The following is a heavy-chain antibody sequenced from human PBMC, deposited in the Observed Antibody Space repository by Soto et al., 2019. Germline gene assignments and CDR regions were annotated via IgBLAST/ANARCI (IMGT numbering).Heavy chain of an antibody. J-gene: IGHJ6*02. CDR3: AGVTADSSGYAPNYYYGMDV. CDR1: GGSISSSNW. D-gene: IGHD3-22*01. CDR2: IYHSGST. V-gene: IGHV4-4*02. Sequence: PSETLSLTCAVSGGSISSSNWWSWVRQPPGKGLEWIGEIYHSGSTNYNPSLKSRVTISVDKSKNQFSLKLSSVTAADTAVYYCAGVTADSSGYAPNYYYGMDVWCQGTTVTVSS.